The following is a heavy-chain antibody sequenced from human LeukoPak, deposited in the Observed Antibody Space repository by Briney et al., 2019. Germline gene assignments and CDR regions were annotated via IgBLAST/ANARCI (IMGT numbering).Heavy chain of an antibody. Sequence: ASAKDSCKASGYTFTGYYMHWVRQAPGQGPELIGWINPNSVGTNYAQKFQGRVTMTGDTSISTAYMELSRLRSDDTAVYYCARGLLYDFWSGNLDYWGQGTLVTVSS. CDR2: INPNSVGT. CDR3: ARGLLYDFWSGNLDY. CDR1: GYTFTGYY. D-gene: IGHD3-3*01. J-gene: IGHJ4*02. V-gene: IGHV1-2*02.